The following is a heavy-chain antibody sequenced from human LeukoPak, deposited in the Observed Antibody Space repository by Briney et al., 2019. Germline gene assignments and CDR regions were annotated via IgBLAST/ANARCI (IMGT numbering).Heavy chain of an antibody. V-gene: IGHV3-9*01. CDR2: ISWNSGSI. CDR1: GFTFDDYA. Sequence: PGGSLRLSCAASGFTFDDYAMHWVRHAPGKGLEWVSGISWNSGSIGYADSVKGRFTISRGNAKNSLYLQMNSLRAEDTALYYYAKDMYSSGWYFDYWGQGTLVTVSS. J-gene: IGHJ4*02. D-gene: IGHD6-19*01. CDR3: AKDMYSSGWYFDY.